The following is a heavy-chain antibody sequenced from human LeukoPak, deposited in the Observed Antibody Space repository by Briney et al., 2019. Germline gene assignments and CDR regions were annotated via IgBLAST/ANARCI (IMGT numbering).Heavy chain of an antibody. Sequence: PGGSLRLSCAASGFTFTNYWMHWVRQAPGKGLVWVSRINSDGSSTSYADSVKGRFTISRDNAKNTLYLQMNSLRAEDTAVYFCARDASLTQYFDSWGQGTLVTVSS. CDR2: INSDGSST. CDR1: GFTFTNYW. J-gene: IGHJ4*02. CDR3: ARDASLTQYFDS. V-gene: IGHV3-74*01.